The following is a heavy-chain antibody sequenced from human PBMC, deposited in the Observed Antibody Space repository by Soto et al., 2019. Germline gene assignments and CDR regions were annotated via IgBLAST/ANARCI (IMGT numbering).Heavy chain of an antibody. J-gene: IGHJ4*02. V-gene: IGHV1-2*02. CDR2: INPNSGGT. CDR1: GYTFSDYY. D-gene: IGHD1-1*01. CDR3: AREPATAKPEGVDF. Sequence: QVQLVQSGAEVRKPGASVKVSCKASGYTFSDYYIHWVRQAPGQGLEWMGWINPNSGGTKYARKFQGGVTMTRETSITTAYMELSRLRSGDTAVYYCAREPATAKPEGVDFWGQGTLVTVSS.